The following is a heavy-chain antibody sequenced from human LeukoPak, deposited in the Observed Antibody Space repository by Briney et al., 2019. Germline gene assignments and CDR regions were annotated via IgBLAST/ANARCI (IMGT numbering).Heavy chain of an antibody. CDR1: GFIFSSFA. V-gene: IGHV3-21*01. CDR3: ARDLGRPGYYGMDV. CDR2: ISSSSSYI. Sequence: GGSLRLSCAASGFIFSSFAVTWVRQAPGKGLEWVSSISSSSSYIYYADSVKGRFTISRDNAKNSLYLQMNSLRAEDTAVYYCARDLGRPGYYGMDVWGQGTTVTVSS. J-gene: IGHJ6*02.